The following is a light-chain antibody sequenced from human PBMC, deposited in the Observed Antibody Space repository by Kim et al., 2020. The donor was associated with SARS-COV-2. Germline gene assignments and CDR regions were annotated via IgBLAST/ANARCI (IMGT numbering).Light chain of an antibody. CDR3: SSYTDSSTVI. Sequence: GQPITISCTGSSSDVGGHNFVSWYQQHPGKAPKLMIYDVSIRPSGVSYRFSGSKSGNTAYLTIAGLQADDEADYYCSSYTDSSTVIFGGGTQLTVL. V-gene: IGLV2-14*03. CDR1: SSDVGGHNF. CDR2: DVS. J-gene: IGLJ2*01.